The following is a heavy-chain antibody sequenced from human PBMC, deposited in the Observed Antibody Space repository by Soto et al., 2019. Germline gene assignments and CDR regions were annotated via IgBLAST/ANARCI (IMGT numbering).Heavy chain of an antibody. CDR1: GFTFSSYG. Sequence: GGFLRLSCAASGFTFSSYGMHWVRQAPGKGLEWVAVISYDGSNKYYADSVKGRFTISRDNSKNTLYLQMNSLRAEDTAVYYCAKDLRQWLPPGKHNYYYYGMDVWGQGTTVTVSS. CDR2: ISYDGSNK. J-gene: IGHJ6*02. CDR3: AKDLRQWLPPGKHNYYYYGMDV. V-gene: IGHV3-30*18. D-gene: IGHD6-19*01.